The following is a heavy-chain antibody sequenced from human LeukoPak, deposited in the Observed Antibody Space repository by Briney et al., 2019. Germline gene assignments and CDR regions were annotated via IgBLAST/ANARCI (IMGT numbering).Heavy chain of an antibody. J-gene: IGHJ4*02. V-gene: IGHV3-23*01. CDR3: AKVDTAMVTEVPFDY. D-gene: IGHD5-18*01. CDR1: GFTFSSYA. CDR2: ISGSGGST. Sequence: GGSLRLSCAASGFTFSSYAMSWVRQAPGKGLEWVSAISGSGGSTYYADSVKGRFTISRDNSKTTLYLQINSLRAEDTAVYYCAKVDTAMVTEVPFDYWGQGTLVTVSS.